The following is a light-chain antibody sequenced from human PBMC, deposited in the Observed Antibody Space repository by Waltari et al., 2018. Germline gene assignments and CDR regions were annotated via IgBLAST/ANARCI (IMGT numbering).Light chain of an antibody. CDR3: SSYAGSNLWV. V-gene: IGLV2-8*01. Sequence: QSALTQPPSASGSPGQSVTISCTGTSSYVGGYDYVSWYQQHPDTAPKLMIYEVTKRPSVVPDRFSGSKSGNTASLTVSGLQAEDEADYYCSSYAGSNLWVFGGGTKLTVL. CDR1: SSYVGGYDY. J-gene: IGLJ3*02. CDR2: EVT.